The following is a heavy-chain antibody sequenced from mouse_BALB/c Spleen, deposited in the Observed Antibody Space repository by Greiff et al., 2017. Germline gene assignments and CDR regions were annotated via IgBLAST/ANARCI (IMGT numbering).Heavy chain of an antibody. CDR1: GYTFSSYW. CDR2: ILPGSGST. D-gene: IGHD1-1*01. Sequence: VQLVESGAELMKPGASVKISCKATGYTFSSYWIEWVKQRPGHGLEWIGEILPGSGSTNYNEKFKGKATFTADTSSNTAYMQLSSLTSEDSAVYYCANYGSSYYAMDYWGQGTSVTVSS. J-gene: IGHJ4*01. CDR3: ANYGSSYYAMDY. V-gene: IGHV1-9*01.